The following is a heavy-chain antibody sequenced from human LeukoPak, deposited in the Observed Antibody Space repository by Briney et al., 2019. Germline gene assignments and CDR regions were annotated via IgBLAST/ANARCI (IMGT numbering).Heavy chain of an antibody. V-gene: IGHV1-69*05. CDR1: GGTFSSYA. CDR2: IIPIFGTA. Sequence: PGSSVKVSCKASGGTFSSYAISWVRQAPGQGLEWMGRIIPIFGTANYAQKFQGRVTITTDESTSTAYMELSSLRSEDTAVYYCASDAGIAGGNSNGSPSIDYWGQGTLVTVSS. CDR3: ASDAGIAGGNSNGSPSIDY. J-gene: IGHJ4*02. D-gene: IGHD4-23*01.